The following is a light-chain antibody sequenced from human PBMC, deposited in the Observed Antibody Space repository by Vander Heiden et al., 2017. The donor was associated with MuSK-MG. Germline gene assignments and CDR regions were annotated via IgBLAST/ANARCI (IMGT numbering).Light chain of an antibody. J-gene: IGKJ1*01. V-gene: IGKV4-1*01. Sequence: DIVMTQSPASLAVSLGERATINCKSSQSVLYSSSNKNYLAWYQQRPGQPPKLLIYWASTRESGVPDRFSGSGSGTDFTLTISSLQAEDVAVYYCQQYYSTPAFGQGTKVEIK. CDR1: QSVLYSSSNKNY. CDR2: WAS. CDR3: QQYYSTPA.